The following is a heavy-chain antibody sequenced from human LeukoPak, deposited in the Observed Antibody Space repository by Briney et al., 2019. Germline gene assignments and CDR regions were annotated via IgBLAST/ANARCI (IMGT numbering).Heavy chain of an antibody. D-gene: IGHD3-22*01. CDR3: ASGADSSNYFLYY. Sequence: PSETPSLTCTVSGYSISSGYYWGWIRQPPGKGLEWIGRIYASGITNYHPSLKSRVAISVDTSKNQFSLRLSYVTAADTAVYYCASGADSSNYFLYYWGQGILVTVSS. CDR2: IYASGIT. V-gene: IGHV4-38-2*02. CDR1: GYSISSGYY. J-gene: IGHJ4*02.